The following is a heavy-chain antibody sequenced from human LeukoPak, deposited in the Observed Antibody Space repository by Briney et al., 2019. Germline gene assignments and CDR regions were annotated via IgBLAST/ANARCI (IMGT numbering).Heavy chain of an antibody. Sequence: GGSLRLSCAASGFTFSSYDMSWVRQAPGKGLEWVSGISGSGGSTYYADSVKGRFTISRENSKNTLYLQMNSLRAEDTAVYYCASSEQLWSEYYFDYWGQGTLVTVSS. CDR3: ASSEQLWSEYYFDY. V-gene: IGHV3-23*01. CDR2: ISGSGGST. CDR1: GFTFSSYD. D-gene: IGHD5-18*01. J-gene: IGHJ4*02.